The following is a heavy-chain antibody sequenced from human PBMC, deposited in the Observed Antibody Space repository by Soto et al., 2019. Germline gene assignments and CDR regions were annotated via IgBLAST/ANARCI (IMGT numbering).Heavy chain of an antibody. CDR1: GGSVTSGNYY. D-gene: IGHD4-17*01. J-gene: IGHJ4*02. CDR3: ARESYGDYVY. Sequence: QVHLQESGPGLVKPSETLSLTCIVSGGSVTSGNYYWSWIRQSPGKGLEWMGYIYYGGSTDYNPSLKSRVTISVDTSKTQFFLTLKSVTAADTAVYCCARESYGDYVYWGQGILVSVSS. CDR2: IYYGGST. V-gene: IGHV4-61*01.